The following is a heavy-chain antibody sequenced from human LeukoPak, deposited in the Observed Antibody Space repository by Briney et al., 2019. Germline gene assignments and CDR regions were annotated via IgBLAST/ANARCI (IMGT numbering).Heavy chain of an antibody. CDR3: ARDQISMNAFDM. J-gene: IGHJ3*02. CDR1: GDSISGHY. Sequence: SETLSLTCTVSGDSISGHYMTWIRQPPGKGLEWIGYISYIGSTNYNPSLKSRVTISVDTSKNLFSLKLSSVTAADTAVYYCARDQISMNAFDMWGQGTMVTVSS. D-gene: IGHD2-8*01. V-gene: IGHV4-59*11. CDR2: ISYIGST.